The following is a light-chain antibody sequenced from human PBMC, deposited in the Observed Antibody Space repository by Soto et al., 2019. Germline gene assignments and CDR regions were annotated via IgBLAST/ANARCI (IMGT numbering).Light chain of an antibody. V-gene: IGKV1-27*01. CDR3: QKYNSARLT. CDR2: ASS. J-gene: IGKJ4*01. CDR1: LPIRNY. Sequence: DIQMTQSPSSLPASVGDRVTITCRASLPIRNYLAWYQQKPGKIPNLLIYASSTMQAGVPSRFSGSGSGTDFTLTISSLQPEDGAAYYCQKYNSARLTFGGGTKVEIQ.